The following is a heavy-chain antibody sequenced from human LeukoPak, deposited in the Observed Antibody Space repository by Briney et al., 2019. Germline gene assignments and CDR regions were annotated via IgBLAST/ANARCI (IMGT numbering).Heavy chain of an antibody. Sequence: PGGSLRLSCAASGFTFSSYWMHWVRQAPGKGLVWVSRINSDGSSTSYADSVKGRFTISRDNAKNTLYLQMNRLRAEDTAVYYCASARTGTTPRYWGQGTLVTVSS. V-gene: IGHV3-74*01. CDR3: ASARTGTTPRY. D-gene: IGHD1-1*01. CDR2: INSDGSST. J-gene: IGHJ4*02. CDR1: GFTFSSYW.